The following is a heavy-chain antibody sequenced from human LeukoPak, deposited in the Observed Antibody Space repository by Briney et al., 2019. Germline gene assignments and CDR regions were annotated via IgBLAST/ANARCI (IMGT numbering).Heavy chain of an antibody. V-gene: IGHV3-53*01. J-gene: IGHJ4*02. Sequence: PSETLSLTCAVYGGSFSGYYWTWIRQPPGKGLEWVSVIYSGGSTYYADSVKGRFTISRDNSKNTLYLQMNSLRAEDTAVYYCARDGTQRGFFDYWGQGTLVTVSS. CDR3: ARDGTQRGFFDY. CDR1: GGSFSGYY. D-gene: IGHD6-25*01. CDR2: IYSGGST.